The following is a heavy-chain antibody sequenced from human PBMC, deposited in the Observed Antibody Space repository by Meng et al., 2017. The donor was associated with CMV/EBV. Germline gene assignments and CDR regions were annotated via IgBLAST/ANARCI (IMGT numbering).Heavy chain of an antibody. CDR1: GGSFSGYY. V-gene: IGHV4-34*01. CDR2: INHSGST. D-gene: IGHD4-17*01. CDR3: ARGPEVDYGDYVGLDY. Sequence: QVQLQQGGAGLLKPSETLSPTCAVYGGSFSGYYWSWIRQPPGKGLEWIGEINHSGSTNYNPSLKSRVTMSVDTSKNQFSLKLSSVTAADTAVYYCARGPEVDYGDYVGLDYWGQGTLVTVSS. J-gene: IGHJ4*02.